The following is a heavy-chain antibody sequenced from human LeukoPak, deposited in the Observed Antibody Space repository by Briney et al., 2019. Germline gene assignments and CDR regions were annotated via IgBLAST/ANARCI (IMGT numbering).Heavy chain of an antibody. CDR1: GYSFTRDD. D-gene: IGHD6-13*01. J-gene: IGHJ4*02. CDR2: MNPNGGNA. Sequence: ASLKVSCKASGYSFTRDDIDGGPEATGQGVEWRGWMNPNGGNAGYAQKFKGSVTMTRNSSISTAYMELSSLRSEDTAVYYCARRIATGGTTIGYWGQGTLVTVSS. CDR3: ARRIATGGTTIGY. V-gene: IGHV1-8*01.